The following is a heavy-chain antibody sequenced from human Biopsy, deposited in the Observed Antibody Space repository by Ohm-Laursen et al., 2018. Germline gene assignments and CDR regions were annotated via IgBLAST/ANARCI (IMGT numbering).Heavy chain of an antibody. CDR2: KNHSGST. CDR1: GGSFSGYY. V-gene: IGHV4-34*01. D-gene: IGHD2/OR15-2a*01. J-gene: IGHJ6*02. CDR3: ARATNSTGWPYYYFYGMDV. Sequence: SDTLSLTWAVYGGSFSGYYLSWIRPTPREGVGGVGEKNHSGSTNYKPSLDSRVAISADTSKNQFSLNLYSVTAADTAVYYCARATNSTGWPYYYFYGMDVWGQGTTVTVSS.